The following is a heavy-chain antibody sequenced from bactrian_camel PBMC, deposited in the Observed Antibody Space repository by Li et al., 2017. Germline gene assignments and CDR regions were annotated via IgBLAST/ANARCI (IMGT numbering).Heavy chain of an antibody. CDR2: IDGADGGGGNT. Sequence: LVESGGGLVQPGGSLRLSCAASGFTFSSYYMSWVRQAPGKGLEWISAIDGADGGGGNTYYAESVKGRFTISRDDAKSALYLQLNSLKTEDTAMYYCAKLGGGFGGQGTQVTVS. J-gene: IGHJ4*01. D-gene: IGHD1*01. V-gene: IGHV3S28*01. CDR1: GFTFSSYY.